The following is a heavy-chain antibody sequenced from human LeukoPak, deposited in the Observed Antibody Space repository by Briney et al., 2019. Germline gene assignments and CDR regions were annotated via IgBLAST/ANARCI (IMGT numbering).Heavy chain of an antibody. D-gene: IGHD2-2*01. CDR3: ARYQLLPRGNWFDP. Sequence: GGSLRLSCVASGFTLSDRYMTWIRQAPGKGLEWVARISDDSTYTNYADSVKGRFSISRDNAKKSLYLQMDSLRAEDTAVYYCARYQLLPRGNWFDPWGQGTLVTVSS. J-gene: IGHJ5*02. CDR1: GFTLSDRY. CDR2: ISDDSTYT. V-gene: IGHV3-11*06.